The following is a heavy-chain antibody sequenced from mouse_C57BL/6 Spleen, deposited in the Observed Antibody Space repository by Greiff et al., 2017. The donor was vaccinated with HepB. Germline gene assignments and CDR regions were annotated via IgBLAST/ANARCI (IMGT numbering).Heavy chain of an antibody. CDR1: GYTFTSYW. D-gene: IGHD1-1*01. J-gene: IGHJ2*01. V-gene: IGHV1-50*01. CDR3: ARYPPDYYGSSYVDY. CDR2: IDPSDSYT. Sequence: VQLQQPGAELVKPGASVKLSCKASGYTFTSYWMQWVKQRPGQGLEWIGEIDPSDSYTNYNQKFKGKATLTVDTSSSTAYMQLSSLTSEDSAVYYCARYPPDYYGSSYVDYWGQGTTLTVSS.